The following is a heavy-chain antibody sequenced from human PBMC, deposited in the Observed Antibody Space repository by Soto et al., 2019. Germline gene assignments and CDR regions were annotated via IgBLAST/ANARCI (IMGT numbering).Heavy chain of an antibody. CDR2: ISGSGGST. CDR3: AKDDATSYYYDSSGYYFDY. Sequence: PGGSLRLSCAASGFTFSGYAMSWVRQAPGKGLEWVSAISGSGGSTYYADSVKGRFTISRDNSKNTLYLQMNSLRAEDTAVYYCAKDDATSYYYDSSGYYFDYWGQGTLVTVSS. J-gene: IGHJ4*02. D-gene: IGHD3-22*01. V-gene: IGHV3-23*01. CDR1: GFTFSGYA.